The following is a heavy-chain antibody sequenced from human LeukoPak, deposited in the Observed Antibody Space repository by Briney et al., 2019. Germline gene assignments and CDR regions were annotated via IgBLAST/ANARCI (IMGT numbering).Heavy chain of an antibody. Sequence: GGSLRLSCAASGFTFSSYAMHWVRQAPGKGLEWVAVISYDGSNKYYADSVKGRFTISRDNSKNTLYLQMNSLRAEDTAVYYCARGNCGGDCYLTDAFGIWGQGTMVTVSS. CDR3: ARGNCGGDCYLTDAFGI. D-gene: IGHD2-21*02. CDR2: ISYDGSNK. V-gene: IGHV3-30-3*01. J-gene: IGHJ3*02. CDR1: GFTFSSYA.